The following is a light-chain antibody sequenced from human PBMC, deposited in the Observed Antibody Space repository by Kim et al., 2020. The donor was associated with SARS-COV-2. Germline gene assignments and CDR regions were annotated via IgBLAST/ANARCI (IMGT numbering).Light chain of an antibody. CDR2: GKN. J-gene: IGLJ3*02. Sequence: SSELTQDPAVSVALGQTVRITCQGDSLRSYYASWYQQKPGQAPVLVIYGKNNRPSGIPDRFSGSSSGNTASLTITGAQAEDEADYYCNSRDSSGNHRNWVFGGGTQLTVL. CDR3: NSRDSSGNHRNWV. V-gene: IGLV3-19*01. CDR1: SLRSYY.